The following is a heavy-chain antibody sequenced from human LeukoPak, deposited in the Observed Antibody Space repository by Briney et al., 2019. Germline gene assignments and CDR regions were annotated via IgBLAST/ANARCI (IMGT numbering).Heavy chain of an antibody. CDR2: IYTSGST. CDR3: ARQSIAARDFDY. V-gene: IGHV4-59*10. CDR1: GGSFSGYY. J-gene: IGHJ4*02. D-gene: IGHD6-6*01. Sequence: SETLSLTCAVYGGSFSGYYWSWIRRPAGKGLEWIGRIYTSGSTNYNPSLKSRVTISVDTSKNQFSLKLSSVTAADTAVYYCARQSIAARDFDYWGQGTLVTVSS.